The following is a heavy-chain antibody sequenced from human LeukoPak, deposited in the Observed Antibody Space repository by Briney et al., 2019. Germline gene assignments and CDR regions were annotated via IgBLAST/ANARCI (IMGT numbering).Heavy chain of an antibody. CDR2: ITGRGGST. Sequence: PGGSLRLSCAASGFTLSSSAMGWVRQAPGKGLEWVSDITGRGGSTDYADSVKGRFTISRDNSKNTLYLQMNSLRAEDTAVYYCAKRGRDQLLCYSDYWGQGTLVTVSS. CDR1: GFTLSSSA. CDR3: AKRGRDQLLCYSDY. V-gene: IGHV3-23*01. J-gene: IGHJ4*02. D-gene: IGHD2-2*01.